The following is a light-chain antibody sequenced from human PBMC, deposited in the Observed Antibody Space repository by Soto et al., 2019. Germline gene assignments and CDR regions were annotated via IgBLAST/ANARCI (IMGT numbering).Light chain of an antibody. V-gene: IGKV3-15*01. CDR3: QQYNNWPPYT. CDR1: QSVSSN. Sequence: EIVMTQSPATLSVSPGERATLSCRASQSVSSNLAWYQQKPGQAPRLLIYGASTRATGIPARFSGGGSGTEFPLTIRSLQSEDFAVYYCQQYNNWPPYTFGQGNKLEIK. CDR2: GAS. J-gene: IGKJ2*01.